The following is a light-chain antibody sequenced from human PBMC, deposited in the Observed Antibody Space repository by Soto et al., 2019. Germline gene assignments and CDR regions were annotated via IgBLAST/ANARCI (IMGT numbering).Light chain of an antibody. CDR1: QSVTTY. Sequence: ESGFTHSAFTLCLSGVERCTRCCSAIQSVTTYLALYQQKPGQAPRLLIYDATNRATGIPARFSGSGSRTDFTLPISTLQPEDFAVYYCQQRTNWPPRITFGQGTRLEI. V-gene: IGKV3-11*01. CDR2: DAT. CDR3: QQRTNWPPRIT. J-gene: IGKJ5*01.